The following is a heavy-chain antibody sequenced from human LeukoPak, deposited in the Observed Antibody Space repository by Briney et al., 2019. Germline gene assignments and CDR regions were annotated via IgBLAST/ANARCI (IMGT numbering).Heavy chain of an antibody. CDR1: GGSISSGGYY. V-gene: IGHV4-30-2*01. J-gene: IGHJ4*02. Sequence: SQTLSLTCTVSGGSISSGGYYWSWIRQPPGKGLEWIGYIYHSGSTYYNPSLKSRVTMSVDTSKNQFSLQVTSVTAADTAVYYCARVNGDGYSPSDYWGQGTLVTVSS. CDR2: IYHSGST. CDR3: ARVNGDGYSPSDY. D-gene: IGHD5-24*01.